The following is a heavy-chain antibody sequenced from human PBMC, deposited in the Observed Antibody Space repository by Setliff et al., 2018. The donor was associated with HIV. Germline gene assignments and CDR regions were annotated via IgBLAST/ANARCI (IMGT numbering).Heavy chain of an antibody. V-gene: IGHV1-3*01. D-gene: IGHD6-13*01. Sequence: ASVKVSCKASGDTFTTYALHWVRQGPGQRLEWMGWINAGNGDTKSSQKFQGRVTITRDTSASTAYMELSSLRSEDTGVYYCAIGSSNWPHRPNNYYFDYWGQGTPVTVSS. CDR1: GDTFTTYA. J-gene: IGHJ4*02. CDR2: INAGNGDT. CDR3: AIGSSNWPHRPNNYYFDY.